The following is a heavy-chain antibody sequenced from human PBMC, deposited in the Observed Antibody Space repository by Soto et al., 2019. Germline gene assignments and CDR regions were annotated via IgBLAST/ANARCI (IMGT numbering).Heavy chain of an antibody. J-gene: IGHJ5*02. D-gene: IGHD1-26*01. Sequence: GASVKVSCKASGYTFNSYGISWVRQAPGQGLEWMGWISAYNGNTNYAQKLQGRVTMTTDTSTSTVYMELRSLRSDDTAVYYCARASGSSYWFEPWGQGTLVTVSS. V-gene: IGHV1-18*01. CDR2: ISAYNGNT. CDR3: ARASGSSYWFEP. CDR1: GYTFNSYG.